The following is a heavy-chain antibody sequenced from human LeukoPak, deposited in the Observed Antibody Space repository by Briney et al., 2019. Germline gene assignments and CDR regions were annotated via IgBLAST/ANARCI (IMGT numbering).Heavy chain of an antibody. Sequence: ASVKVSCKASGYTFTSYGISWVRQAPGQGLEWMGWISAYNGNTDYAQKFQGRVTMTTDTATSTAYLELTTLRSDDTAVYYCARWGPSPSDYWGQGTLVTVSS. D-gene: IGHD3-16*01. CDR3: ARWGPSPSDY. CDR1: GYTFTSYG. CDR2: ISAYNGNT. J-gene: IGHJ4*02. V-gene: IGHV1-18*01.